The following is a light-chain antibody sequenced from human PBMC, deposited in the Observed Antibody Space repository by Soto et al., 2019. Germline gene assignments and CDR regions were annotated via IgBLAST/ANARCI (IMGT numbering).Light chain of an antibody. CDR3: AAWDVSLNGHYA. CDR1: SSDVGAYDY. CDR2: EIN. Sequence: QSALTQPPSASGSPGQSVTISCTGTSSDVGAYDYVSWYQQHPGKAPKLMIYEINKRPSGVPDRFSGSRSGTSASLAISGLQSEDEADYFCAAWDVSLNGHYAFGTGTKLTVL. V-gene: IGLV2-8*01. J-gene: IGLJ1*01.